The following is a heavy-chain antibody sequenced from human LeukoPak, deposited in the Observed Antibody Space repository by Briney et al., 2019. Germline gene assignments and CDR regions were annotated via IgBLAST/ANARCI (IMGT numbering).Heavy chain of an antibody. CDR1: VYSISSGYY. CDR2: IYHSGST. V-gene: IGHV4-38-2*02. D-gene: IGHD5-18*01. Sequence: PSETLSLTCTVSVYSISSGYYWGWIRQPPGKGLEWIGSIYHSGSTYYNPSLKSRVTISVDTSKNQFSLKLSSVTAADTAVYYCARVGYSYGYYFDYWGQGTLVTVSS. CDR3: ARVGYSYGYYFDY. J-gene: IGHJ4*02.